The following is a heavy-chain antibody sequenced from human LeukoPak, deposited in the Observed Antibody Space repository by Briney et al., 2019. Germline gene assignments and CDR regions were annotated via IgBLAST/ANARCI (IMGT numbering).Heavy chain of an antibody. Sequence: PGGSLRLSCAAPGFTFSNYWMHWVRQAPGKGLVWVSRINSDGSTTRYADSVKGRFTISRDNTKNTLYLQMNSLRVEDTAVYYCARGSNSNPGDYWGQGTLVTVSS. CDR3: ARGSNSNPGDY. D-gene: IGHD6-13*01. CDR1: GFTFSNYW. V-gene: IGHV3-74*01. CDR2: INSDGSTT. J-gene: IGHJ4*02.